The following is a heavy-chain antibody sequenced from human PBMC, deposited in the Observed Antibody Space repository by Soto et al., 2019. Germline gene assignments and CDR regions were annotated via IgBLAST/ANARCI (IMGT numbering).Heavy chain of an antibody. CDR2: VSSPFRTS. CDR3: ARVLYYGSGSCSPYGSDV. V-gene: IGHV1-69*01. CDR1: GVSFNNNG. D-gene: IGHD3-10*01. J-gene: IGHJ6*02. Sequence: QVQLVQSVAEVKKPGSSVKVSCKTSGVSFNNNGIGWVRQAPGHGLEWMGGVSSPFRTSNYARKFQGRVSITADASKGTFIMELSSLTSEDTAQYYCARVLYYGSGSCSPYGSDVRGRGITVTVSS.